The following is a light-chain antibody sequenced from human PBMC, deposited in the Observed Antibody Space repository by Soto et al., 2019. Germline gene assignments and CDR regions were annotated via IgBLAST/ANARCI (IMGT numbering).Light chain of an antibody. V-gene: IGKV3-20*01. Sequence: EIVLTQSPGTLSLSPGERATLSCRASQSVSSSYLAWYQQKPGQAPRLLIYSASSRATGIPDRFSGSGSGRDFTLTISRLEPEDFAVYYCQQYGSSPRYPFGQGTKLEIK. J-gene: IGKJ2*01. CDR2: SAS. CDR3: QQYGSSPRYP. CDR1: QSVSSSY.